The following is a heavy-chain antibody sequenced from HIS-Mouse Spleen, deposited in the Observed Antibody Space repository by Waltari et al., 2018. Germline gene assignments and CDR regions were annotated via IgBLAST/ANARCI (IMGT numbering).Heavy chain of an antibody. CDR3: TGGSWSGYYFDY. J-gene: IGHJ4*02. CDR1: GFTFSCSA. V-gene: IGHV3-73*01. D-gene: IGHD3-3*01. Sequence: EVQLVESGGGLVQPGGSLKLSCAASGFTFSCSAMHWVRPSSGKGLEWVGRIRSKANSYATAYAASVKGRFTISRDDSKNTAYLQMNSLKTEDTAVYYCTGGSWSGYYFDYWGQGTLVTVSS. CDR2: IRSKANSYAT.